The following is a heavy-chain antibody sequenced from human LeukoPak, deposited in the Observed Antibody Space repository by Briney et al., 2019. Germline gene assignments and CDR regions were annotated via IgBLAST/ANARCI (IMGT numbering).Heavy chain of an antibody. D-gene: IGHD3-22*01. CDR2: IIPIFGTA. J-gene: IGHJ4*02. CDR3: ARDGRSSGDYYPAFDY. Sequence: GSSVKVSCKASGGTFSSYAISWVRQAPGQGLEWMGGIIPIFGTANYAQKFEGRVTITTDESTSTAYMELSSLRSEDTAVYYCARDGRSSGDYYPAFDYWGQGTLVTVSS. V-gene: IGHV1-69*05. CDR1: GGTFSSYA.